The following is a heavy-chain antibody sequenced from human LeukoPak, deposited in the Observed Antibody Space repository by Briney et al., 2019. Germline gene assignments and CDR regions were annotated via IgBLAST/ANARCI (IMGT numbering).Heavy chain of an antibody. V-gene: IGHV1-46*01. CDR2: INPSGGST. Sequence: GASVKVSCKASGYSLTSYYMHWVRQAPGQGLEWMGIINPSGGSTSYAQKSQGRVTMTRDTSTSTVYMELSSLRSEDTAVYYCAREGEMATQGFDIWGQGTMVTVSS. CDR1: GYSLTSYY. J-gene: IGHJ3*02. CDR3: AREGEMATQGFDI. D-gene: IGHD5-24*01.